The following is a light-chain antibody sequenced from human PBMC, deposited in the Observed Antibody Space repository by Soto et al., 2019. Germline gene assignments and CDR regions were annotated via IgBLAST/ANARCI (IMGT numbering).Light chain of an antibody. J-gene: IGKJ4*01. CDR3: QQYDEWPLT. CDR2: DAF. CDR1: QNVKTR. Sequence: EKVMTQSPATLSASPGERATLSCRASQNVKTRLAWYQQKPGQAPRLLIYDAFTRATGIPARFSGSASGTEFTLTISSLQSEDFAVYYCQQYDEWPLTFGGGTKVDIK. V-gene: IGKV3-15*01.